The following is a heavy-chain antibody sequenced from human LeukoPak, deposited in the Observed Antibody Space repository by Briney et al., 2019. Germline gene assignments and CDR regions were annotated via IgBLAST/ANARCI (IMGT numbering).Heavy chain of an antibody. V-gene: IGHV7-4-1*02. CDR1: GYTFTSYA. J-gene: IGHJ4*02. CDR2: INTNTGNP. Sequence: ASVKVSCKASGYTFTSYAMNWVRQAPGQGLEWMGWINTNTGNPTYAQGFTGRFVLSLDTSVSTAYLQISSLKAEDTAVYYCARGGSGIAAAGTKFDCWGQGTLVTVSS. CDR3: ARGGSGIAAAGTKFDC. D-gene: IGHD6-13*01.